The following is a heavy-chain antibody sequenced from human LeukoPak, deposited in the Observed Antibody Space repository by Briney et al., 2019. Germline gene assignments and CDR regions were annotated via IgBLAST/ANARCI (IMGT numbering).Heavy chain of an antibody. Sequence: GGSLRLSCAASGFTFSSYSMVWVRQAPGRGLEWVSSISSGSNYIYYADSVKGRFTISRDNARTSLYLQMNSLRAEDTAVYYCARDKAQDSVYYGMDVWGQGTTVTVSS. J-gene: IGHJ6*02. CDR1: GFTFSSYS. V-gene: IGHV3-21*06. CDR3: ARDKAQDSVYYGMDV. CDR2: ISSGSNYI. D-gene: IGHD6-6*01.